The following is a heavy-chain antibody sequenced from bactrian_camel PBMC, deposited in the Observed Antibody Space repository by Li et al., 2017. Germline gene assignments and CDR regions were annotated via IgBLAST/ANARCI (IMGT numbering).Heavy chain of an antibody. J-gene: IGHJ4*01. D-gene: IGHD4*01. Sequence: HVQLVESGGGSAQVEGSLRLSCTVSGITYDSYCMAWFRQAPGKEREGVASLSTDGQTTYAASVQGRFAISTDNAKNTVYLQMNTLKPEDTAMYFCAADPRPGLCHVTFRADIKSTPGDWSYWGQGTQVTVS. CDR3: AADPRPGLCHVTFRADIKSTPGDWSY. CDR2: LSTDGQT. CDR1: GITYDSYC. V-gene: IGHV3S63*01.